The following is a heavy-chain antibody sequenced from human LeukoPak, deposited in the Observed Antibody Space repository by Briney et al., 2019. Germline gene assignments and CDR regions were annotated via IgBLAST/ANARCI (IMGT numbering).Heavy chain of an antibody. Sequence: KASETLSLTCAVYGGSFSGYYWSWIRQPPGKGLEWIGEINHSGSTNYNPSLKSRVTISVDTSKNQFSLKLSSVTAADTAVYYCARDGYSSSSYYFDYWGQGTLVTVSS. CDR2: INHSGST. V-gene: IGHV4-34*01. CDR1: GGSFSGYY. CDR3: ARDGYSSSSYYFDY. J-gene: IGHJ4*02. D-gene: IGHD6-13*01.